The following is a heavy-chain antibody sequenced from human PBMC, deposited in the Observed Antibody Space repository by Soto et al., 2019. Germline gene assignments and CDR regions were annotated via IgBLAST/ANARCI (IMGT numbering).Heavy chain of an antibody. CDR3: VCAYCGGDCYSYFDY. Sequence: GGSLRLSCAASGFTFSSYAMSWVRQAPGKGLEWVSAISGSVGSTYYADSVKGRCTISRDNSKNTLYLQMNSLRAEDTAVYYCVCAYCGGDCYSYFDYWGQGTLVTISS. CDR1: GFTFSSYA. V-gene: IGHV3-23*01. CDR2: ISGSVGST. J-gene: IGHJ4*02. D-gene: IGHD2-21*02.